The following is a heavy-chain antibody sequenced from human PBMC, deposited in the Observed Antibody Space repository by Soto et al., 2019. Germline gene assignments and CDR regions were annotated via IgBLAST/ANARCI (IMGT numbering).Heavy chain of an antibody. D-gene: IGHD6-13*01. CDR1: GRTIDRYY. CDR3: ASDLTSSSPHYYYYYDMDV. V-gene: IGHV4-59*01. J-gene: IGHJ6*02. CDR2: IYYSGST. Sequence: VTCAVMGRTIDRYYFSWIRQSRRQGLEWIGYIYYSGSTYYHPSLKSRVTISVDTSKIQFSLKLSSVTAGDAAVYYCASDLTSSSPHYYYYYDMDVWVQGITVTISS.